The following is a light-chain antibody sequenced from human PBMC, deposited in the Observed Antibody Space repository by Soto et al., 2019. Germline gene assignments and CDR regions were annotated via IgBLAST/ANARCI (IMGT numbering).Light chain of an antibody. V-gene: IGLV1-47*02. Sequence: QSVLTQPPSVSGAPGQRVTISCTGNSSNLGAGYDVHWYQHVPGTAPKLIIHHNTLRPSWVPDRFSGSKSGTSASLAISGLQSDDDSDYYCAAWDDSLGAVVFGGGTKLTVL. J-gene: IGLJ2*01. CDR2: HNT. CDR1: SSNLGAGYD. CDR3: AAWDDSLGAVV.